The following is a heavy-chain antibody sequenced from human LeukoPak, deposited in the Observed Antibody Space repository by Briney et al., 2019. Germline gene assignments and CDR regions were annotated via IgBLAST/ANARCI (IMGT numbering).Heavy chain of an antibody. D-gene: IGHD6-19*01. Sequence: GASVKVSCKASGYTFTSYGISWVRQAPGQGPEWMGWIAVYNGDTKFLQKLQGRVTLTTDASTNTACMELRSLTFDDTAVYYCARQAGYSTGWYGGYYFDHWGQGTPVTVSA. CDR2: IAVYNGDT. V-gene: IGHV1-18*01. J-gene: IGHJ4*02. CDR3: ARQAGYSTGWYGGYYFDH. CDR1: GYTFTSYG.